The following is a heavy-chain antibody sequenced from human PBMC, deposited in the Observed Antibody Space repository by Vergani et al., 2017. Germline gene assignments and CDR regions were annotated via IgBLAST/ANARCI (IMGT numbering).Heavy chain of an antibody. J-gene: IGHJ3*02. CDR2: ISSSSSYI. D-gene: IGHD6-13*01. Sequence: EVQLVESGGGLVKPGGSLRLSCAASGFTFSSYSMNWVRQAPGKGLEWVSSISSSSSYIYYADSVKGRFTISRDNSKNTLYLQMNSLRAEDTAVYYCARDGRGAAAGSAFDIWGQGTMVTVSS. CDR1: GFTFSSYS. CDR3: ARDGRGAAAGSAFDI. V-gene: IGHV3-21*01.